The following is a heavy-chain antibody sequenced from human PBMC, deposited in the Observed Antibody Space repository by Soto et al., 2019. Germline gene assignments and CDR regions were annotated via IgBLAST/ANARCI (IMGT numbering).Heavy chain of an antibody. D-gene: IGHD6-13*01. J-gene: IGHJ6*02. V-gene: IGHV3-30*18. CDR1: GFTFSSYG. CDR3: AKDRNSSSWYAIYYYYGMDV. CDR2: ISYDGSNK. Sequence: QVQLVESGGGVVQPGRSLRLSCAASGFTFSSYGMHWVRQAPGKGLEWVAVISYDGSNKYYADSVKGRFTISRDNSKNTLYLQMNSLRAEDTAVYYCAKDRNSSSWYAIYYYYGMDVWGQGTTVTVSS.